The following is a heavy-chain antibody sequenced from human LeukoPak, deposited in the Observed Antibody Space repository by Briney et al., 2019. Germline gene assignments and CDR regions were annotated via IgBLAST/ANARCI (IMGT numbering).Heavy chain of an antibody. CDR1: GFTFSSYC. D-gene: IGHD3-10*01. V-gene: IGHV3-7*01. CDR3: ARAGLNYYYCDYMDV. J-gene: IGHJ6*03. CDR2: IKQDGSEK. Sequence: GGSLRLSCAASGFTFSSYCMSWVRQAPGKGLEWVANIKQDGSEKYYADSVKGRFTISRDNAKNSLYLQMNSLRAEDTAVYYCARAGLNYYYCDYMDVWGKGTTVTVSS.